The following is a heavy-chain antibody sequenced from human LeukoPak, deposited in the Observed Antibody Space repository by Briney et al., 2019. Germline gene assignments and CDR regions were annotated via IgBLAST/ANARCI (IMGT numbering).Heavy chain of an antibody. D-gene: IGHD6-13*01. J-gene: IGHJ4*02. V-gene: IGHV4-59*01. CDR1: GDSISTYY. CDR2: IYYTGST. Sequence: SETLSLTCTVSGDSISTYYWSWIRQPPGKGLEWVGHIYYTGSTRYNPSLKSRVTISVDTSKNQFSLKLTSVTAADTAVYYCARGRDSSSWAASFVYWGQGTLVTVSS. CDR3: ARGRDSSSWAASFVY.